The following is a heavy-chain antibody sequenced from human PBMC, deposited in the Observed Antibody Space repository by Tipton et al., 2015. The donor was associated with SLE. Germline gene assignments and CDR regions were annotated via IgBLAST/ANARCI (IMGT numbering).Heavy chain of an antibody. CDR1: GGSISSSSYY. CDR2: IYTSGGT. CDR3: ASYSGYDSLFDY. J-gene: IGHJ4*02. D-gene: IGHD5-12*01. V-gene: IGHV4-61*09. Sequence: TLSLTCTVSGGSISSSSYYWSWFRQPAGKGLEWIGYIYTSGGTNYNPSLQSRVTISVDTSKNQFSLKLSSVTAADTAVYYCASYSGYDSLFDYWGQGTLVTVSS.